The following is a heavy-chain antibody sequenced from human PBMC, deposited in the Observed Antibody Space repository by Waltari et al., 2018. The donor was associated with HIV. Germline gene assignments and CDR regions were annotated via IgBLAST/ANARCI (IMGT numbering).Heavy chain of an antibody. CDR3: ARAGRDGKLPPDY. Sequence: EVQLVESGGGLVQPGGSLRLSCAASGFTFSSYWTHWVRQAPGKGLVWVSRINREGGSTSYADSVKGRFTISRDNAKNTLYLQMNSLRAEDTAVYYCARAGRDGKLPPDYWGQGTLVTVSS. V-gene: IGHV3-74*01. CDR1: GFTFSSYW. J-gene: IGHJ4*02. D-gene: IGHD1-7*01. CDR2: INREGGST.